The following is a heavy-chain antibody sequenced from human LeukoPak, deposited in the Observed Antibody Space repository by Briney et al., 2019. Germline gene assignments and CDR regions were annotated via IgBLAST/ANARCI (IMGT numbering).Heavy chain of an antibody. D-gene: IGHD6-6*01. CDR3: AKDQSIAARSGPLDY. J-gene: IGHJ4*02. CDR1: GFTFDDYG. V-gene: IGHV3-20*04. CDR2: INWNGGST. Sequence: GGSLRLSCAASGFTFDDYGMSWVRQAPGKGLEWVSGINWNGGSTGYADSVKGRFTVSRDNAKNSLYLQMNSLRTEDTALYYCAKDQSIAARSGPLDYWGQGTLVTVSS.